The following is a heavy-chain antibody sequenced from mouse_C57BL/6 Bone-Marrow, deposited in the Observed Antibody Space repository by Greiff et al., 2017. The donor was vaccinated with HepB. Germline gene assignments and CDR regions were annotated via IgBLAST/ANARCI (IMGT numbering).Heavy chain of an antibody. CDR2: ISSGGSYT. V-gene: IGHV5-6*02. CDR3: ARHGLLWSYYFDY. D-gene: IGHD2-1*01. CDR1: GFTFSSYG. Sequence: DVMLVESGGDLVKPGGSLKLSCAASGFTFSSYGMSWVRQTPDKRLEWVATISSGGSYTYYPDSVKGRFTISRDNAKNTLYLQMSSLKSEDTAMYYCARHGLLWSYYFDYWGQGTTLTVSS. J-gene: IGHJ2*01.